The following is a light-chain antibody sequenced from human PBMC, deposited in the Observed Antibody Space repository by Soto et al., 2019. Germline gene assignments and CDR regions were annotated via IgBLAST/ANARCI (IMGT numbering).Light chain of an antibody. CDR2: EVS. CDR1: QSLLHITGETF. J-gene: IGKJ5*01. CDR3: MQSTQLPPT. Sequence: DVVMTQTPLSLSVAPGQPASISCKSSQSLLHITGETFLFWYLQKPGQSPQLLIYEVSTRVSGVPDRFSRSGSGTDFTLEISRLETDDVGIYYCMQSTQLPPTSGQGTRLAI. V-gene: IGKV2D-29*02.